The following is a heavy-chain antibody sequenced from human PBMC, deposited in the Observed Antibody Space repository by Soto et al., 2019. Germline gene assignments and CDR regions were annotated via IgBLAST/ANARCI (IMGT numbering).Heavy chain of an antibody. CDR1: GFTFSAYA. CDR3: ARDRRYYDSSGYADY. V-gene: IGHV3-30-3*01. D-gene: IGHD3-22*01. J-gene: IGHJ4*02. Sequence: HPVGSLRLSCAASGFTFSAYAMHWVRQAPGKGLEWVAVISHDGSDRYYADSVKGRFTISRDNSKNTLYLKMNSLRDEDTAVYYCARDRRYYDSSGYADYWGQGSLVTVSS. CDR2: ISHDGSDR.